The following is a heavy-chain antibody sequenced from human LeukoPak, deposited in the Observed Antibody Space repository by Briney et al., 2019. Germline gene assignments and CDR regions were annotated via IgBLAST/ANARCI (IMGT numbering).Heavy chain of an antibody. Sequence: GGSLILSCATSGFTFTGHTMTGFRQAPGKGLEWVSIIGGRDDRTDYADYVEGRFAISRDTSKNILYLQMNSLRAEDTAVYYCAKDPNPLYDLWSGYKWGQGTLVTVSS. CDR3: AKDPNPLYDLWSGYK. D-gene: IGHD3-3*01. CDR1: GFTFTGHT. V-gene: IGHV3-23*01. CDR2: IGGRDDRT. J-gene: IGHJ4*02.